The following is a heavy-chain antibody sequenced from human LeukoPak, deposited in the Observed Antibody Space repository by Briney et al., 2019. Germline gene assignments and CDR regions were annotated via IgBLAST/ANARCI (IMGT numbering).Heavy chain of an antibody. Sequence: GGSLRLSCAASGFTFSSYSMNWVRQAPGKGLEWVSSISSSSSYLYYADSVKGRFTISRDNAKNSLYLQMNSLRAGDTAVYYCARDDYYDSSGYYPWNYWGQGTLVTVSS. CDR3: ARDDYYDSSGYYPWNY. CDR1: GFTFSSYS. D-gene: IGHD3-22*01. V-gene: IGHV3-21*01. CDR2: ISSSSSYL. J-gene: IGHJ4*02.